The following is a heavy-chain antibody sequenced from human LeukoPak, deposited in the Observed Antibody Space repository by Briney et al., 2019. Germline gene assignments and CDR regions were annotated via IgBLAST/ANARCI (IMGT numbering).Heavy chain of an antibody. CDR1: GGSISSSSYY. V-gene: IGHV4-39*01. D-gene: IGHD2-2*01. J-gene: IGHJ6*03. Sequence: SETLSLTCTVSGGSISSSSYYWGWIRQPPGKGLEWIGSIYYIGSTYYNPSLKSRVTISVDTSKNQFSLKLSSVTAADTAVYYCAGRATAQCSSTSCIPYYYYYYMDVWGKGTTVTVSS. CDR2: IYYIGST. CDR3: AGRATAQCSSTSCIPYYYYYYMDV.